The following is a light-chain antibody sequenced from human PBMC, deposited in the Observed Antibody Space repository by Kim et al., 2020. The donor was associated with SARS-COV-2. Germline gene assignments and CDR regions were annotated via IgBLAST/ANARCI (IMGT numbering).Light chain of an antibody. CDR1: QSVSSN. V-gene: IGKV3-15*01. CDR2: GAS. J-gene: IGKJ4*01. CDR3: QQYNNWPPA. Sequence: VSPGERATLSCRASQSVSSNLAWYQQKPGQAPRLLIYGASTRATGIPARFSGSGSGTEFALTIASLQSEDFAVYYCQQYNNWPPAFGGGTKVDIK.